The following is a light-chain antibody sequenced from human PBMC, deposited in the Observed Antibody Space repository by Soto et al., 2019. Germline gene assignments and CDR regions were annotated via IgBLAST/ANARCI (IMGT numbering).Light chain of an antibody. CDR1: QSISSH. CDR2: AAS. Sequence: DIQMTQSPSSLSASVGDRVSITCRASQSISSHLNWYQQKPGKAPNLLIYAASNLQTGVPSRFSGSGSGTDFTLPISSLQPDDFATYYCQQSSSTPLTFGGGTKVEIK. J-gene: IGKJ4*01. CDR3: QQSSSTPLT. V-gene: IGKV1-39*01.